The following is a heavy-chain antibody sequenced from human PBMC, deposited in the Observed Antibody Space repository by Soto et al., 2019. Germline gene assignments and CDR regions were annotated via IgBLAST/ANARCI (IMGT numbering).Heavy chain of an antibody. D-gene: IGHD3-22*01. CDR1: GYTFTDYF. V-gene: IGHV1-2*02. CDR2: INPKSGGT. Sequence: ASVKVSCKASGYTFTDYFIHWVRQAPGQGLEWMGWINPKSGGTNYAQVFRGRVTMTRDTSISTAYMDLSGLRSDDTATYHCVKTYDGSGQPSHYFDPWGQGTPVTVSS. CDR3: VKTYDGSGQPSHYFDP. J-gene: IGHJ5*02.